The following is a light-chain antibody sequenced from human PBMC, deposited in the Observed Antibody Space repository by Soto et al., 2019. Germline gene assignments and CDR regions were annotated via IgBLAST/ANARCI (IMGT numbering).Light chain of an antibody. V-gene: IGLV1-40*01. CDR1: NSNIGAGYD. CDR3: QSYDSSLSAWV. J-gene: IGLJ3*02. Sequence: QAVVTQPPSVSGAPGQKVTISCTGNNSNIGAGYDVHWYHQLPGTAPQLLIYANSNRPSGVPDRFSGSKSGTSASLAITGLQAEDEADYYCQSYDSSLSAWVFGGGTKSPS. CDR2: ANS.